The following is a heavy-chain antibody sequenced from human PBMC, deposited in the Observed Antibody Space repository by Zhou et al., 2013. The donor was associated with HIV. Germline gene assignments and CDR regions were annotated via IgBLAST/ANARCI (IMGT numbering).Heavy chain of an antibody. D-gene: IGHD3-10*01. J-gene: IGHJ3*02. CDR2: ISAHNGDK. V-gene: IGHV1-18*01. CDR1: GDTLTGYG. CDR3: AREFGGQRGRPTPRSFDR. Sequence: QVQLVQSGAEVKKPGASVKVSCKASGDTLTGYGISWVRQAPGQGFEWVAWISAHNGDKDYAKKFQDRVLVTMDSSTTTVYMELKRLRSDDTGVYFCAREFGGQRGRPTPRSFDRWGQGTLVTV.